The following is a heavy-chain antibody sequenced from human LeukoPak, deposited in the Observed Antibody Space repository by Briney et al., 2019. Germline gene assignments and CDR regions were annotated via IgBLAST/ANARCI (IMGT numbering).Heavy chain of an antibody. CDR2: INTNTGNR. Sequence: GASVKDSCKASGYTFASSLMHWVRPAPGQGLEWMGWINTNTGNRTYAQGFTGRFVFSLDTSVSTAYLQIRSLKAEDTAVYYCATRILRFGEPNTKVDFWGQGTLVSVSS. D-gene: IGHD3-10*01. CDR3: ATRILRFGEPNTKVDF. V-gene: IGHV7-4-1*02. J-gene: IGHJ4*02. CDR1: GYTFASSL.